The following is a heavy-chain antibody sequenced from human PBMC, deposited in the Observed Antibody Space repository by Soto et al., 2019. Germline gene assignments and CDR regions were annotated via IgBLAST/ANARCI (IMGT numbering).Heavy chain of an antibody. Sequence: QLQLQESGPGLVKPSETLSLTCTVSGGSISSSNYYWGWIRQPPGKGLEWIGSIYYSGSTYYNPSLKSRVTISVETSKNQFSLKLSSVTAADTAVYYCATQEVGGSYVYPFDPWGQGTLVTVSS. CDR2: IYYSGST. CDR3: ATQEVGGSYVYPFDP. CDR1: GGSISSSNYY. J-gene: IGHJ5*02. D-gene: IGHD1-26*01. V-gene: IGHV4-39*01.